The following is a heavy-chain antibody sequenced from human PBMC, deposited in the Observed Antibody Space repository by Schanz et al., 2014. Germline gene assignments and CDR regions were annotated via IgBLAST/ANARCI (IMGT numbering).Heavy chain of an antibody. Sequence: VQLLQFGGGVVQPGRSLRLSCAASGFTFSSYGMHWVRQAPGKGLEWVAVISYDGRNKYYADSVEGRFTMSRDNSKNTLYLQMNSLRAEDTAVYYCAKQIHYDILTVTRNWGQGTLVTVSS. V-gene: IGHV3-30*18. J-gene: IGHJ4*02. CDR1: GFTFSSYG. D-gene: IGHD3-9*01. CDR2: ISYDGRNK. CDR3: AKQIHYDILTVTRN.